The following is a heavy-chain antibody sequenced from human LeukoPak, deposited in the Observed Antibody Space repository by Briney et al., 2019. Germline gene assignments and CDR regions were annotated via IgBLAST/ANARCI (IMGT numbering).Heavy chain of an antibody. V-gene: IGHV3-15*01. J-gene: IGHJ3*02. CDR2: IKSKTDGGTT. Sequence: GGSLRLSCASSVFTFSNAWMSWVRQAPGKGLEWVGRIKSKTDGGTTDYAAPVKGRFTISRDDSKNTLYLQMNSLKTEDTAVYYCTTDQSVDKGELRYFDWLLRDRDDAFDIWGQGTMVTVSS. D-gene: IGHD3-9*01. CDR3: TTDQSVDKGELRYFDWLLRDRDDAFDI. CDR1: VFTFSNAW.